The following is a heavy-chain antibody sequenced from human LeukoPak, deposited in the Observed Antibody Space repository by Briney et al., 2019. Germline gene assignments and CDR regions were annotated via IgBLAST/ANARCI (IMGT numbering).Heavy chain of an antibody. CDR1: GGTFSSYA. CDR3: ARGRKRWLQTIKPEPDLAGYYFDY. D-gene: IGHD5-24*01. CDR2: IIPIFGTA. Sequence: ASVKVSCTASGGTFSSYAISWVRQAPGQGLEWMGGIIPIFGTANYAQKFQGRVTITADESTSTAYMELSSLRSEDTAVYYCARGRKRWLQTIKPEPDLAGYYFDYWGQGTLVTVSS. J-gene: IGHJ4*02. V-gene: IGHV1-69*13.